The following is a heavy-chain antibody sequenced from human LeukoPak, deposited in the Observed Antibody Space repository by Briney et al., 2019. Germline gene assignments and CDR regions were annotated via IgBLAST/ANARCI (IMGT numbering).Heavy chain of an antibody. Sequence: SVKVSCKASGGTFSSYAISWVRQAPGQGLEWMGGIIPTFGTANYAQKFQGRVTITADESTSTAYMELSSLRSEDTAVYYCARVGCSGGSCYFRYYFDYWGQGTLVTVSS. CDR2: IIPTFGTA. V-gene: IGHV1-69*13. CDR1: GGTFSSYA. D-gene: IGHD2-15*01. J-gene: IGHJ4*02. CDR3: ARVGCSGGSCYFRYYFDY.